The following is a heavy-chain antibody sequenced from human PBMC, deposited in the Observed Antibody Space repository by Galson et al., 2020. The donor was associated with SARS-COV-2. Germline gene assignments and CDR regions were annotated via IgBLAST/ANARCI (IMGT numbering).Heavy chain of an antibody. J-gene: IGHJ4*02. Sequence: QLGESLKISCAASGFTFSSYGMYWVRQAPGKGLEWVAVISYDGSNKYYADSVKGRFTISRDNSKNTLYLQMNSLRAEDTAVYYCAKAVAPYSGSYYYFDYWGQGTLVTVSS. CDR2: ISYDGSNK. CDR1: GFTFSSYG. V-gene: IGHV3-30*18. D-gene: IGHD1-26*01. CDR3: AKAVAPYSGSYYYFDY.